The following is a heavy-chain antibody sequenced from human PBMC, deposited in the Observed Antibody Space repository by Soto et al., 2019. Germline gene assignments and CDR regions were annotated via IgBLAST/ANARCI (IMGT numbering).Heavy chain of an antibody. CDR2: TYYRSRFFS. CDR1: GDSVASNSAA. Sequence: SQTLSLTCAISGDSVASNSAAWNWIRQSPSGGLEWLGRTYYRSRFFSDYAESVKSRIIINPDTSKNQFSLQLKSVTPEDTAVYYCVRDRYSSSGWFDPWGQGTPVTVSS. J-gene: IGHJ5*02. CDR3: VRDRYSSSGWFDP. V-gene: IGHV6-1*01. D-gene: IGHD3-10*01.